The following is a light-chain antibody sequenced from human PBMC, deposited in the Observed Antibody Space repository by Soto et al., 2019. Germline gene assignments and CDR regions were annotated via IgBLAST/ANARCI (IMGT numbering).Light chain of an antibody. V-gene: IGKV3D-20*02. J-gene: IGKJ1*01. CDR3: QQYNNWWT. CDR1: QSVSSSY. CDR2: DAS. Sequence: EIVLTQSPGILSLSPGERATVSCRASQSVSSSYLAWYQQKPGQAPRLLIYDASNRATGIPARFSGSGSGTDFTLTISSLEPEDFAVYYCQQYNNWWTFGQGTKVDIK.